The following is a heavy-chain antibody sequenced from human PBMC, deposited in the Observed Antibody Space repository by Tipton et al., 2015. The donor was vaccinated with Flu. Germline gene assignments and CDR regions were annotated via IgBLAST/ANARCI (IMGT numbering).Heavy chain of an antibody. CDR1: GGSFSGYY. D-gene: IGHD3-22*01. V-gene: IGHV4-34*01. Sequence: TLSLTCAVYGGSFSGYYWSWIRQPPGKGLEWIGEINHSGSTNYNPSLKSRVTISVDTSKDQFSLKLSSVTAADTAVYYCARADGLTNDSSGRRRFDYWGQGTLVTVSS. J-gene: IGHJ4*02. CDR2: INHSGST. CDR3: ARADGLTNDSSGRRRFDY.